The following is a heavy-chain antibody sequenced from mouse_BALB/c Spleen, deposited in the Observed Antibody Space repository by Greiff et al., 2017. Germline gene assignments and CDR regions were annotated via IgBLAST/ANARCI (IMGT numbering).Heavy chain of an antibody. D-gene: IGHD2-3*01. CDR3: ARDFVYDGYAFAY. Sequence: EVKLMESGGGLVKPGGSLKLSCAASGFTFSDYYMYWVRQTPEKRLEWVATISDGGSYTYYPDSVKGRFTISRDNAKNNLYLQMSSLKSEDTAMYYCARDFVYDGYAFAYWGQGTLVTVSA. J-gene: IGHJ3*01. V-gene: IGHV5-4*02. CDR2: ISDGGSYT. CDR1: GFTFSDYY.